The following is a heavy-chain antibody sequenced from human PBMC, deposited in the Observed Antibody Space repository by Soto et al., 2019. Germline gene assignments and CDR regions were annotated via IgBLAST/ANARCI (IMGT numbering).Heavy chain of an antibody. CDR2: ISAYNGNT. J-gene: IGHJ6*02. V-gene: IGHV1-18*01. CDR1: GYTFTNYG. Sequence: ASVKVSCKASGYTFTNYGISWVRQAPGQGLEWMGWISAYNGNTKYAQKFQGRVTITADESTSTAYMELSSLRSEDTAVYYCAREGGPGGSYSESDADIYYYYGMDVWGQGTTVTVSS. D-gene: IGHD1-26*01. CDR3: AREGGPGGSYSESDADIYYYYGMDV.